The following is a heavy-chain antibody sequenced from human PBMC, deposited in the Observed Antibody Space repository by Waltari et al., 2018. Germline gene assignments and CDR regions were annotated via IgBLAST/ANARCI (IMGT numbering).Heavy chain of an antibody. V-gene: IGHV3-21*01. CDR1: GVPFSSSS. CDR3: ARVAGSSGYYGWAFDI. Sequence: EVQLVESGGGLVKPGGSLRLSCAASGVPFSSSSMNWVRQAPGKGLEWVSSISSSSSYIYYADSVKGRFTISRDNAKNSLYLQMNSLRAEDTAVYYCARVAGSSGYYGWAFDIWGQGTMVTVSS. CDR2: ISSSSSYI. J-gene: IGHJ3*02. D-gene: IGHD3-3*01.